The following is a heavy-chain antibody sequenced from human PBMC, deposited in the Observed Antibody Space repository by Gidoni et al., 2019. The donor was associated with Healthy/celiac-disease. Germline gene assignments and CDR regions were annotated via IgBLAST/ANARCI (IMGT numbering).Heavy chain of an antibody. J-gene: IGHJ4*02. CDR1: GFTFSSYS. CDR3: ATQFFGSGSQTHY. Sequence: EVQLVESGGGLVNPGGSLRLSCAASGFTFSSYSMNWVRQAPGKGLEWVSSITSRSTYIYYADSVKGRFTISRDNAKNSLYLQMNSLRAEDTAVYYCATQFFGSGSQTHYWGQGTLVTVSS. V-gene: IGHV3-21*06. D-gene: IGHD3-10*01. CDR2: ITSRSTYI.